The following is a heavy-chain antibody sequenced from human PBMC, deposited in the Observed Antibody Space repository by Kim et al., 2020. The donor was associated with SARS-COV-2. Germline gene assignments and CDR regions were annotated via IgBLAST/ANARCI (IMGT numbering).Heavy chain of an antibody. CDR3: ARGPHGGGSSLLH. J-gene: IGHJ4*02. Sequence: GGSLRLSCAASGFTFSSYSMNWVRQAPGKGLEWVSSISSSSSYIYYADSVKGRFTISRDNAKNSLYLQMNSLRAEDTAVYYCARGPHGGGSSLLHWGQGTLVTVSS. CDR2: ISSSSSYI. V-gene: IGHV3-21*01. CDR1: GFTFSSYS. D-gene: IGHD2-15*01.